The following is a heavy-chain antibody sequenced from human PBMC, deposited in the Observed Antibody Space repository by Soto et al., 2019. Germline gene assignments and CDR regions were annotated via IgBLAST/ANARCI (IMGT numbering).Heavy chain of an antibody. V-gene: IGHV3-23*01. D-gene: IGHD1-1*01. J-gene: IGHJ4*02. CDR3: AKIGQIGNWFFDY. CDR2: ISSGGDLT. CDR1: GFMFSSHG. Sequence: EVQLLESGGDLVQPGGSLRVSCEASGFMFSSHGMSWVRQAPGKGLEWVSSISSGGDLTYYADSVKGRFTVSRDNLKNTLSLQMDSLRADDTATYYCAKIGQIGNWFFDYCGQGTLVTVSS.